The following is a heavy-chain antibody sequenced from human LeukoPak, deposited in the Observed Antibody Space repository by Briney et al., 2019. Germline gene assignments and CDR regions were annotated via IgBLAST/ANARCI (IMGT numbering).Heavy chain of an antibody. J-gene: IGHJ4*02. V-gene: IGHV4-4*07. CDR2: IYTSGST. D-gene: IGHD3-16*01. Sequence: SETLSLTCTVSGGSISSYYWSWIRQPAGKGLEWIGRIYTSGSTNYNPSLKSRVTMSVDTSKNQFSLKLSSVTAADTAVYYCVGLHTFAGRDYWGQGTLVTVSS. CDR3: VGLHTFAGRDY. CDR1: GGSISSYY.